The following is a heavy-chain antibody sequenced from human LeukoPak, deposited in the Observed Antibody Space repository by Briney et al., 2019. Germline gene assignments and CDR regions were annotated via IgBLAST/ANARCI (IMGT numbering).Heavy chain of an antibody. CDR3: ARSARVGPGTGCYFDS. CDR1: GGSINGYF. J-gene: IGHJ4*02. CDR2: ILTNGNT. V-gene: IGHV4-4*07. Sequence: SETLSLTCTVSGGSINGYFWSWMRQPAGKGLEWIGRILTNGNTDYNPSLNSRVTMSMDTSRNQFSLKLRPGSAADTAVYYCARSARVGPGTGCYFDSWGRGTLVTVSS. D-gene: IGHD1-26*01.